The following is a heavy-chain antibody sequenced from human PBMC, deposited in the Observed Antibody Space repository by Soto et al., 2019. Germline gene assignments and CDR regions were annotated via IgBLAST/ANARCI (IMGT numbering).Heavy chain of an antibody. CDR2: MNPNSGET. Sequence: QEQLVQSGAEVKKPGASVKVSCKTSGYTFTDYDINWVRQATGQGLEWIGWMNPNSGETGYAQKFQGRGTSTRSASLSTANLELSSLRSEDTAVYYCARVAVAARPRWYNWFDPCGQGTLVAVSS. CDR1: GYTFTDYD. CDR3: ARVAVAARPRWYNWFDP. V-gene: IGHV1-8*01. D-gene: IGHD2-15*01. J-gene: IGHJ5*02.